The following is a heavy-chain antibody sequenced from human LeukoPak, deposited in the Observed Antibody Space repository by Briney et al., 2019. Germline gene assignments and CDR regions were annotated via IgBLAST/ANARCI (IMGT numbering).Heavy chain of an antibody. J-gene: IGHJ4*02. CDR2: IYYSGST. Sequence: SETLSLTCTVTGGSISSYYWSWIRQPPGKGLEWIGYIYYSGSTNYNPSLKSRVTISVDTSKNQFSLKLSSVTAADTAVYYCAGASYDSSGVHWGQGTLVTVSS. CDR1: GGSISSYY. D-gene: IGHD3-22*01. V-gene: IGHV4-59*01. CDR3: AGASYDSSGVH.